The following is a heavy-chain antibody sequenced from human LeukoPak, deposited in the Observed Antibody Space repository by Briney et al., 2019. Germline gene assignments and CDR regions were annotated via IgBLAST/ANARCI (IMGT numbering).Heavy chain of an antibody. D-gene: IGHD6-6*01. Sequence: RAGGSLRLSCAASGFTFSSYGMSWVRQAPGKGLEWVSAISGSGGSTYYADSVKGRFTISRGNAKNSLYLQMNSLRAEDTAVYYCARDPGAYSRSPIDSWGQGTLVTVSS. CDR1: GFTFSSYG. V-gene: IGHV3-23*01. J-gene: IGHJ4*02. CDR2: ISGSGGST. CDR3: ARDPGAYSRSPIDS.